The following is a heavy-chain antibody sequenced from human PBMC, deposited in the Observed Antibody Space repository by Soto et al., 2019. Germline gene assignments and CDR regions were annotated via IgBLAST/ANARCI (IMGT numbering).Heavy chain of an antibody. V-gene: IGHV4-34*01. D-gene: IGHD2-15*01. CDR2: INHSGST. Sequence: SETLSLTCAVYGGSFSGYYWSWIRQPPGKGLEWIGEINHSGSTNYNPSLKSRVTISVDTSKNQFSLKLSSVTAADTAVYYCARGDRCSGGSCYPYSSGWRTYGMDVWGQGTTVTVS. CDR3: ARGDRCSGGSCYPYSSGWRTYGMDV. CDR1: GGSFSGYY. J-gene: IGHJ6*02.